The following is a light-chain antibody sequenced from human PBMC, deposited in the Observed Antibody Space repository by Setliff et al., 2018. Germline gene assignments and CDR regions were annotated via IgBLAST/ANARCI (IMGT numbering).Light chain of an antibody. J-gene: IGLJ1*01. V-gene: IGLV3-25*03. CDR1: ALAKQY. Sequence: ELTQPPSVSVSPGQTARITCSADALAKQYLYWYQQKPGQAPVLIIYKDNKRPSGIPERFSGSSSGTTGTLTISGVQAEDEADYYCQSADSNFSYVFGSGTKV. CDR2: KDN. CDR3: QSADSNFSYV.